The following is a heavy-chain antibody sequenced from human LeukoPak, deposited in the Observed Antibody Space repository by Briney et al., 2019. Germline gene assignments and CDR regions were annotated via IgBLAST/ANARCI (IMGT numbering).Heavy chain of an antibody. J-gene: IGHJ3*02. CDR2: ISGSGGST. CDR1: GFTFSSYA. Sequence: GGSLRLSCAASGFTFSSYAMSWVRQAPGKGLEWVSSISGSGGSTYYADSVKGRFTISRDNSKNTLYLQMNSLRAEDTAVYYCAKEFSYYYDSSGYYYGSDAFDIWGQGTMVTVSS. V-gene: IGHV3-23*01. D-gene: IGHD3-22*01. CDR3: AKEFSYYYDSSGYYYGSDAFDI.